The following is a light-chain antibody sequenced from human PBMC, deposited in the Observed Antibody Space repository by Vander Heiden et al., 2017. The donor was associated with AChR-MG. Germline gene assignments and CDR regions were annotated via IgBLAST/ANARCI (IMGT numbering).Light chain of an antibody. CDR2: DDR. Sequence: SSVLTQAPSVSVAPGQTATVTCGGNDIGSKVVHWYQQKPGQAPVVVSDDDRDRPSGSPERCSGSNSGATATLTISRVEAGDEATYYCQVWDSMINHVVFGRGTRLTVL. CDR1: DIGSKV. V-gene: IGLV3-21*02. J-gene: IGLJ3*02. CDR3: QVWDSMINHVV.